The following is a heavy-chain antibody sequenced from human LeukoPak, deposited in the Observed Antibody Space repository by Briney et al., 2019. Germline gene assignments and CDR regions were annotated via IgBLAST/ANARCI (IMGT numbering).Heavy chain of an antibody. Sequence: GRSLRLSCATSGFNFGVVAMDWIRQAPGKGLEWVGFIRHREYGGTAEYAASVNGRFAISRDDFKSIVYLQMNDLRTEDTGVYYCARERAGDVDYWGLGTLVTVSS. CDR1: GFNFGVVA. CDR3: ARERAGDVDY. J-gene: IGHJ4*02. CDR2: IRHREYGGTA. V-gene: IGHV3-49*03.